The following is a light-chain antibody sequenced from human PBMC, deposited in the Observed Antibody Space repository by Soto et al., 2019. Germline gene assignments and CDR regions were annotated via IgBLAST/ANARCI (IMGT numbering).Light chain of an antibody. CDR3: QQYGSSPPRVT. J-gene: IGKJ3*01. Sequence: EIVLTQSPGTLSLSPGERATLSCRASQSVSSSYLAWYQQKPGQAPRLLIYGASSRATGIPDRFSGSGSWTYFTLTISRLEPEDFAVYYCQQYGSSPPRVTFGPGTKVDIK. V-gene: IGKV3-20*01. CDR1: QSVSSSY. CDR2: GAS.